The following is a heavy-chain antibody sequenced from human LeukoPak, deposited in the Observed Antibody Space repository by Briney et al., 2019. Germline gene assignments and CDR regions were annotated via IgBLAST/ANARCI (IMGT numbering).Heavy chain of an antibody. J-gene: IGHJ4*02. CDR2: ISGSGGST. CDR1: GFTFSSYA. D-gene: IGHD4-17*01. Sequence: PGGSLRLSCAASGFTFSSYAMSWVRQAPGKGLEWVSAISGSGGSTYYADSVKGRFTISRDNSKNTLYLQMNSLRAEDTAVYYCARFQPETTVTTNFDYWGQGTLVTVSS. V-gene: IGHV3-23*01. CDR3: ARFQPETTVTTNFDY.